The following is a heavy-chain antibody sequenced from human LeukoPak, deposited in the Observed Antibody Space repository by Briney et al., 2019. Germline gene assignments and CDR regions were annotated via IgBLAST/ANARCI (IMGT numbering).Heavy chain of an antibody. Sequence: PGGSLRLSCAASGFTFVSFAMSWVRQAPGKGPEWVATIDDSGGSTHYADPVKGRFTISGDNSKSTLYLQMNSLRAEDTAVYFCARLYSGSSSWFDCWGQGTLVTVSS. J-gene: IGHJ4*02. D-gene: IGHD1-26*01. CDR3: ARLYSGSSSWFDC. CDR1: GFTFVSFA. CDR2: IDDSGGST. V-gene: IGHV3-23*01.